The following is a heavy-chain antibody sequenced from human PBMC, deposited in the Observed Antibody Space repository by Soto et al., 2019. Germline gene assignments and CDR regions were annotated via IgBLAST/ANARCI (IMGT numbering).Heavy chain of an antibody. V-gene: IGHV3-30*18. D-gene: IGHD1-20*01. CDR3: AKMNNWNDVSHFDY. Sequence: QVQLVESGGGVVQPGRSLRLSCAASGFTFSSYGMHWVRQAPGKGLEWVAVISYDGSNKYYADSVKGRFTISRDNSKNTLYLQMNSLRAEDTAVYYCAKMNNWNDVSHFDYWGQGTLVTVSS. CDR2: ISYDGSNK. J-gene: IGHJ4*02. CDR1: GFTFSSYG.